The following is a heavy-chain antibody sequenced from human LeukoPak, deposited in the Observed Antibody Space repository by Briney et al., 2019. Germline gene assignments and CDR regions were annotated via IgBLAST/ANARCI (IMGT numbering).Heavy chain of an antibody. CDR3: AKVSLWVGGLGGWFDP. CDR1: GRSIGRDY. D-gene: IGHD3-10*01. V-gene: IGHV4-59*01. J-gene: IGHJ5*02. Sequence: PSETLSLTCTVSGRSIGRDYWSWIRQPPGKGLEWIGYMSYSGSANYNPSLRSRVTISVDTSKNLFSLKLSSVTAADTAVYYCAKVSLWVGGLGGWFDPWGRGSLVTVSS. CDR2: MSYSGSA.